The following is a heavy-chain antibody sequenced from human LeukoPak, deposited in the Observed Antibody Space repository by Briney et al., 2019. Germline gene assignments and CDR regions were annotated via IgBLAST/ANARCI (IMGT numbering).Heavy chain of an antibody. CDR3: ARVKPADYDILTGYLDY. CDR1: GYTFTSYD. J-gene: IGHJ4*02. Sequence: GASVNVSCKASGYTFTSYDINWVRQATGQGLEWMGWMNPNSGNTGYAQKFQGRVTITRNTSISTAYMELSSLRSDDTAVYYCARVKPADYDILTGYLDYWGQGTLVTVSS. V-gene: IGHV1-8*03. D-gene: IGHD3-9*01. CDR2: MNPNSGNT.